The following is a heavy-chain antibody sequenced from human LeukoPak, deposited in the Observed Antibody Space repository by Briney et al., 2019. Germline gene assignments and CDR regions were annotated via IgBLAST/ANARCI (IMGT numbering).Heavy chain of an antibody. CDR3: ARIPIFGEVDDY. Sequence: GASVKVSCKVSGYTLTELSMHWVRQAPGKGLEWMGGFDPEDGETIYAQKFQGRVTMTRNTSISTAYMELSSLRSEDTAVYYCARIPIFGEVDDYWGQGTLVTVSS. D-gene: IGHD3-3*01. CDR1: GYTLTELS. J-gene: IGHJ4*02. V-gene: IGHV1-24*01. CDR2: FDPEDGET.